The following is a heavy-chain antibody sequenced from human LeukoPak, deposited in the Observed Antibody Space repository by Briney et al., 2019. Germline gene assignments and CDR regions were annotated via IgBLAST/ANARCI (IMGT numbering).Heavy chain of an antibody. CDR2: IKQDGSEK. V-gene: IGHV3-7*01. CDR3: AREYYYDSSGYGSFGY. CDR1: GFTFSSYW. D-gene: IGHD3-22*01. Sequence: GGSLRLSCAASGFTFSSYWMSWVRQAPGKGLEWVANIKQDGSEKYYVDSVKGRFTISRDNAKNSLYLQMSSLRAEDTAVYYCAREYYYDSSGYGSFGYWGQGTLVTVSS. J-gene: IGHJ4*02.